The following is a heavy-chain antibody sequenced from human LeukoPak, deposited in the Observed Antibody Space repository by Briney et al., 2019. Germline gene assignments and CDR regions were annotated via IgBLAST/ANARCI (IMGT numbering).Heavy chain of an antibody. V-gene: IGHV1-2*02. CDR2: INPNSGGT. J-gene: IGHJ5*02. CDR1: GYTFTGYY. D-gene: IGHD1-26*01. Sequence: ASVKVSCKASGYTFTGYYMHWVRQAPGQGLEWMGWINPNSGGTNYAQKFQGRVTMTRDTSISTAYMELSRLRSDDTAVYYCAREIYSGSYPNWFDPWGQGTLVTVSS. CDR3: AREIYSGSYPNWFDP.